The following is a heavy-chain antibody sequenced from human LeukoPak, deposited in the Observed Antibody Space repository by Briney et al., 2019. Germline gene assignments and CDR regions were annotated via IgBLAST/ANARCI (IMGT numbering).Heavy chain of an antibody. CDR1: GFTFSSYA. D-gene: IGHD1-26*01. CDR3: ARDNPVGATGPFDY. V-gene: IGHV3-30-3*01. J-gene: IGHJ4*02. Sequence: QPGGSLRLSCAASGFTFSSYAMHWVRQAPGKGLEWVAVISYDGSNKYYPDSVKGRFTISRDNSKNTLYLQMNSLRAEDTAVYYCARDNPVGATGPFDYWGQGTLVTVSS. CDR2: ISYDGSNK.